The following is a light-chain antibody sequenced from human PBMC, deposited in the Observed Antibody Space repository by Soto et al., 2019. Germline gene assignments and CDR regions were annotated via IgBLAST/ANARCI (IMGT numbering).Light chain of an antibody. CDR1: QSGGSNY. CDR3: QQYGRSPRT. V-gene: IGKV3-20*01. Sequence: EIVLTQSPGTLSLSPGERATLSCRASQSGGSNYLAWYQQKPGQAPKLLIYGASSRATGIPDRFSGSVSGTDFTLTISRLEPEDFAVYYWQQYGRSPRTFGQGTKLEIK. CDR2: GAS. J-gene: IGKJ2*02.